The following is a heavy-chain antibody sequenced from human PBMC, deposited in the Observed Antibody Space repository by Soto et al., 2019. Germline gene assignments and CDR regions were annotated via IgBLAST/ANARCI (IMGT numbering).Heavy chain of an antibody. CDR1: GYTFTSCY. CDR2: INPSGGST. J-gene: IGHJ6*03. Sequence: ASVKVSCKASGYTFTSCYMHWVRQAPGQGLEWMGIINPSGGSTSYAQKFQGRVTMTRDTSTSTVYMELSSLRSEDTAVYYCARDVRGIAARYYYYMDVWGKGTTVTVSS. V-gene: IGHV1-46*03. CDR3: ARDVRGIAARYYYYMDV. D-gene: IGHD6-6*01.